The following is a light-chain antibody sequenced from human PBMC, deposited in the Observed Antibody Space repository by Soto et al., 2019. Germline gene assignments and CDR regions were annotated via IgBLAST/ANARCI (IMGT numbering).Light chain of an antibody. CDR3: QQHNSWPPV. J-gene: IGKJ2*01. V-gene: IGKV3-15*01. Sequence: EIVMTQSPATLSVSPGERATLSCRASQSVNSNLAWYQQKPVHSPRLLIYGASTRVTGIPARFSGSGSGTEFTLTISSLQSEDFAIYYCQQHNSWPPVFGQGTKLEIK. CDR1: QSVNSN. CDR2: GAS.